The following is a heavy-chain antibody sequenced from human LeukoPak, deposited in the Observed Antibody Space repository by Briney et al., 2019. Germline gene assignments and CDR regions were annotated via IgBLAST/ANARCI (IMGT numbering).Heavy chain of an antibody. CDR3: ARDWELRTPGPYYYYGMDV. J-gene: IGHJ6*02. CDR1: GFTFSSYW. V-gene: IGHV3-74*01. CDR2: INSDGSST. D-gene: IGHD1-26*01. Sequence: GGSLRLSCAASGFTFSSYWMHWVRQAPGKGLVWVSRINSDGSSTSYADSVKGRFTISRDNAKNTLYLQMNSLRAEDTAVYYCARDWELRTPGPYYYYGMDVWGQGTTVTVSS.